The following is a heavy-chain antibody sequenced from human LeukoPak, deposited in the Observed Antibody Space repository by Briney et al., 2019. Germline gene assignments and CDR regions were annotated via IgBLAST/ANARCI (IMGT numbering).Heavy chain of an antibody. CDR3: AKDGGYYGSGSTLDY. CDR1: GFTFSSYA. Sequence: PGGSLRLSCAASGFTFSSYAMSWVRQAPGKGLEWVSAISGSGGKTYYVDSVKGRFTISRDNSKNTLYLQMNSLRAEDTAVYYCAKDGGYYGSGSTLDYWGQGTLVTVSS. J-gene: IGHJ4*02. D-gene: IGHD3-10*01. CDR2: ISGSGGKT. V-gene: IGHV3-23*01.